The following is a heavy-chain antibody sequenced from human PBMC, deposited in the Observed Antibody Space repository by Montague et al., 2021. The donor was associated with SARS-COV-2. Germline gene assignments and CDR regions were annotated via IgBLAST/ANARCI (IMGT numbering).Heavy chain of an antibody. J-gene: IGHJ2*01. V-gene: IGHV4-31*03. D-gene: IGHD2-21*01. Sequence: TLSLTCTVSGGSITSGGYYWTWIRQHPGKGLEWIGYIYHTGSTYYNPSLQSRLRTSVDTSKNEFSLTLTSVTAADTAIYYCARGLGWGSRGAGYIDLWGRGTLVTVSS. CDR2: IYHTGST. CDR3: ARGLGWGSRGAGYIDL. CDR1: GGSITSGGYY.